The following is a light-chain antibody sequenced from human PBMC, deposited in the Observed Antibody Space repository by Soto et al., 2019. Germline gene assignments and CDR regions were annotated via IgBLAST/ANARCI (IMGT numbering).Light chain of an antibody. Sequence: QPVLTQSPSASASLGASVKLTCTLSSGHSSYAIAWHQQQPEKGPRYLMKLNSDGSHSKGDGIPDRFSGSSSGAERYLTISSLPSEDEADYYCQTWGTGIRRGVFGGGTKVTVL. CDR3: QTWGTGIRRGV. CDR2: LNSDGSH. V-gene: IGLV4-69*01. J-gene: IGLJ3*02. CDR1: SGHSSYA.